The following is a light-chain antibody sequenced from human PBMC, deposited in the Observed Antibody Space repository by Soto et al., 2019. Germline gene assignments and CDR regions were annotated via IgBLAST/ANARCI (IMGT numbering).Light chain of an antibody. CDR3: MQALQTPVT. CDR1: QSLLHSNGYNY. J-gene: IGKJ5*01. Sequence: DIVMTQSPLSLPVTPGEPASISCRSSQSLLHSNGYNYLDWYLQKPGQSPHLLIYLVSNRASVVPDRFSGSGSGKDFTLKISRVEAEDVGVYYCMQALQTPVTFGQGTRLEIK. CDR2: LVS. V-gene: IGKV2-28*01.